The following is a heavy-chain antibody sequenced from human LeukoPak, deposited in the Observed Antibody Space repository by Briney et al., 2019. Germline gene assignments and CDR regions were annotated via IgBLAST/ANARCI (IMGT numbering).Heavy chain of an antibody. CDR3: AARHSFYYMDV. J-gene: IGHJ6*03. V-gene: IGHV4-59*01. CDR1: GGSISSYY. D-gene: IGHD5-18*01. CDR2: IYYSGST. Sequence: SETLSLTCTVSGGSISSYYWSWIRQPPGKGLEWIGYIYYSGSTNYNPSLKSRVTISVDTSKNQFSLKLSSVTAADTAVYYCAARHSFYYMDVWGKGTTVTVSS.